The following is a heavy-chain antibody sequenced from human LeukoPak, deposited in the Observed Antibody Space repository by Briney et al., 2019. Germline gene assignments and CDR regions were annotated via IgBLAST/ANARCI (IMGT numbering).Heavy chain of an antibody. CDR3: ARGLTRAVAGTRDY. V-gene: IGHV1-69*06. Sequence: ASVKVSCKTSGGTFSSYAITWVRQTPGQGLEWMGGIIPIFGTTNYAQKFQDRVTITADKSTSIAYMKLSSLRSEDTAVYYCARGLTRAVAGTRDYWGQGTLVTVSS. J-gene: IGHJ4*02. D-gene: IGHD6-19*01. CDR1: GGTFSSYA. CDR2: IIPIFGTT.